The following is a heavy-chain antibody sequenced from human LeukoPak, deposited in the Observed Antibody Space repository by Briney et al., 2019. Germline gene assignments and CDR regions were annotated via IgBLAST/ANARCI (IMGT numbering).Heavy chain of an antibody. J-gene: IGHJ4*02. D-gene: IGHD3-22*01. Sequence: SVKVSCRASGGTFSSYTISWVRQAPGQGLEWMGRTIPILGIANYAQKFQGRVTITADKSTSTAYMELSSLRSEDTAVYYCARDPRIKDHSSGYDDYWGQGTLVTVSS. V-gene: IGHV1-69*04. CDR3: ARDPRIKDHSSGYDDY. CDR2: TIPILGIA. CDR1: GGTFSSYT.